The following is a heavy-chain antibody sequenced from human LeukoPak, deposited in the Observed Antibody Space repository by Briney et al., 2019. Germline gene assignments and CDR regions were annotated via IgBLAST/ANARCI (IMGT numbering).Heavy chain of an antibody. Sequence: GRSLRLSCAASGFTFSSYAMSWVRQAPGKGLEWVSSISSSGGSTYYADSVKGRFTISRDNSKNTLSLQMNSLRAEDTAVYYCAKSNLYSNGWYRYWGQGTLVTVSS. CDR2: ISSSGGST. J-gene: IGHJ4*02. V-gene: IGHV3-23*01. CDR1: GFTFSSYA. D-gene: IGHD6-19*01. CDR3: AKSNLYSNGWYRY.